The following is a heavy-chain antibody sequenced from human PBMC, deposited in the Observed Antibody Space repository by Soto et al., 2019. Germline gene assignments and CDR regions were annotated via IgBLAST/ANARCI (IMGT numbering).Heavy chain of an antibody. CDR1: GGSISSYY. D-gene: IGHD5-18*01. CDR2: IYYSGST. J-gene: IGHJ4*02. CDR3: AREDTAMVSY. Sequence: ETLSLTCTVSGGSISSYYWSWIRQPPGKGLEWIGYIYYSGSTNYNPSLKSRVTISVDTSKNQFSLKLSSVTAADTAVYYCAREDTAMVSYWGQGTLVTVSS. V-gene: IGHV4-59*01.